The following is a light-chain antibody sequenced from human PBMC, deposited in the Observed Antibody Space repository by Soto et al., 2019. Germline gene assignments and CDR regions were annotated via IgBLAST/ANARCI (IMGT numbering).Light chain of an antibody. Sequence: QSALTQPASVSGSPGQSITISCTETSSDVGGYNSVSWYQQHPGKAPKLMIFEVSNRPSGVSNRFSGSKSGNTASLTISGLQTEDEADYYCSSYTTTSTLWVFGGGTKVTVL. CDR2: EVS. J-gene: IGLJ3*02. CDR3: SSYTTTSTLWV. CDR1: SSDVGGYNS. V-gene: IGLV2-14*01.